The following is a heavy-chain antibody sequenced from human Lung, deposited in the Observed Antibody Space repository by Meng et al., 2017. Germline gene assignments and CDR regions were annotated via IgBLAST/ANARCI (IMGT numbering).Heavy chain of an antibody. CDR3: ARGGLELLLLVDY. V-gene: IGHV1-2*06. CDR2: INPNSGGT. CDR1: GYTFTGYY. Sequence: ASVQVSCRASGYTFTGYYMVWVRQAPGQGLEWMGRINPNSGGTNYAQKFQGRVTMTRETSISTAYMELIRMRADDTAVYYCARGGLELLLLVDYWGQGTRVTVSS. D-gene: IGHD2-21*01. J-gene: IGHJ4*02.